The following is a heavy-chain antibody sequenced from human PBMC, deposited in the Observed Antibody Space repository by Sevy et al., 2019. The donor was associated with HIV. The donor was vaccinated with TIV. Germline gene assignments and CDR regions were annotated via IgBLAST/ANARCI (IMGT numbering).Heavy chain of an antibody. CDR2: INPYSGGT. D-gene: IGHD2-15*01. CDR3: ARLAAR. CDR1: GYSFTGFY. Sequence: VSVKVSCKTSGYSFTGFYIHWVRQAPGQGLEWMGWINPYSGGTYYTQNFQGRVTMTRDTSISTAYMELSRLRSDDTAMYYCARLAARWGQGTRVTVSS. V-gene: IGHV1-2*02. J-gene: IGHJ4*02.